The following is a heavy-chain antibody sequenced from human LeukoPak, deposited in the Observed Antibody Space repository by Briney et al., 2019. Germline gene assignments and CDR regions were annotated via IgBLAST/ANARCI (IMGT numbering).Heavy chain of an antibody. J-gene: IGHJ3*02. Sequence: KTSETLSLTCSVSGGSISTYYWSWIRQPAGKGLEWIGRIKNSGNTNYNPSLESRVTLSLDTSKNQFSLNLSSVTAADTAAYYCAREGSSSGWRPFDIWGQGTVVTVSS. CDR3: AREGSSSGWRPFDI. V-gene: IGHV4-4*07. CDR1: GGSISTYY. D-gene: IGHD6-19*01. CDR2: IKNSGNT.